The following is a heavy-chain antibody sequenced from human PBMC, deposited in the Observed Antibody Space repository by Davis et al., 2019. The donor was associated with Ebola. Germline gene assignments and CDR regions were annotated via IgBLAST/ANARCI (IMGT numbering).Heavy chain of an antibody. Sequence: MPGGSLRLSYAASGFTVSSNYMSWVRQAPGKGLEWIGEINHSGSTKYNPSLKSRVTISIDTSKNQFSLKLSSVTAADTAVYYCARVKGRSSSTYYYYYGMDVWGQGTTVTVSS. CDR3: ARVKGRSSSTYYYYYGMDV. CDR1: GFTVSSNY. D-gene: IGHD6-6*01. V-gene: IGHV4-34*01. J-gene: IGHJ6*02. CDR2: INHSGST.